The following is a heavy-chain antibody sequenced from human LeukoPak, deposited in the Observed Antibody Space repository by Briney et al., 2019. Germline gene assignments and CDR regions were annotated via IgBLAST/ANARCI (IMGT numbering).Heavy chain of an antibody. CDR1: GFTFSSYW. D-gene: IGHD3-22*01. Sequence: GGSLRLSCAASGFTFSSYWMSWVRQAPGKGLEWVANIKQDGSEKYYVDSVKGRFTISRDNAKNSLYLQMNSLRAEDTAVYYCARDFYYDSGGYYYGYWGQGTLVTVSS. CDR3: ARDFYYDSGGYYYGY. CDR2: IKQDGSEK. J-gene: IGHJ4*02. V-gene: IGHV3-7*01.